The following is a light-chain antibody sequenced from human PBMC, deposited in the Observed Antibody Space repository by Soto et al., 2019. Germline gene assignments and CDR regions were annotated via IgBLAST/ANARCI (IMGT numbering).Light chain of an antibody. CDR1: QSVSSSY. CDR2: GAS. CDR3: QQYGTSEII. V-gene: IGKV3-20*01. J-gene: IGKJ5*01. Sequence: EIGLTQSPCTLSLSTGERATLSCRASQSVSSSYLAWYQQKPGQAPRLLIYGASSRATGIPDRFSGSGSGTDFTLTISRLETEDFAVFYCQQYGTSEIIFGQGTRLE.